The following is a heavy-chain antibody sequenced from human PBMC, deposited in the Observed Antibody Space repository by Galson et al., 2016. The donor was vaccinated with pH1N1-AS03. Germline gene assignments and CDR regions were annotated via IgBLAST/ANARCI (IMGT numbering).Heavy chain of an antibody. Sequence: LSLTCAVYDGSFSDNYWSWIRQPPGKGLEWIGEVNHSGSTKFNPSLKSRVTVSLDTAKNQFSLRLTSVTAADTAVYYCAREMTFYYETSGSHTRRGYYFDYWGQGSLVTVSS. V-gene: IGHV4-34*01. CDR1: DGSFSDNY. J-gene: IGHJ4*02. CDR2: VNHSGST. CDR3: AREMTFYYETSGSHTRRGYYFDY. D-gene: IGHD3-22*01.